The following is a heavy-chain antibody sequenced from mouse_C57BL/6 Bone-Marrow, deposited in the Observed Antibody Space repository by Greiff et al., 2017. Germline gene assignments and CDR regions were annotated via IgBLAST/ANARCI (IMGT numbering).Heavy chain of an antibody. J-gene: IGHJ2*01. CDR2: IYPGSGST. Sequence: QVQLQQPGAELVKPGASVKMSCKASGYTFTSYWITWVKQRPGQGLEWIGDIYPGSGSTKYNEKFKSKATLTVDKSSSTAYMQLSSLTSEDSAVYSCASLCYGNYVFDYWGQGTTLTVSS. V-gene: IGHV1-55*01. CDR3: ASLCYGNYVFDY. D-gene: IGHD2-1*01. CDR1: GYTFTSYW.